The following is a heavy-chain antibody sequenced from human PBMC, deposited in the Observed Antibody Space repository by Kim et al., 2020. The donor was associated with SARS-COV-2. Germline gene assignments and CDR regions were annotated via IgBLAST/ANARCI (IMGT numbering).Heavy chain of an antibody. CDR3: ARGSTRWFGELLPYYYYYGMDV. CDR1: GGTFSSYA. Sequence: SVKVSCKASGGTFSSYAISWVRQAPGQGLEWMGRIIPILGIANYAQKFQGRVTITADKSTSTAYMELSSLRSEDTAVYYCARGSTRWFGELLPYYYYYGMDVWGQGTTVTVSS. D-gene: IGHD3-10*01. CDR2: IIPILGIA. V-gene: IGHV1-69*04. J-gene: IGHJ6*02.